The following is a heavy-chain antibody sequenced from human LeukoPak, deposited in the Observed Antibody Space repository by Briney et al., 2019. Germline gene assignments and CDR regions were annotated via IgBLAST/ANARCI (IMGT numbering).Heavy chain of an antibody. V-gene: IGHV1-69*13. Sequence: SVKVSCKASGGTFSSYAISWVRQAPGQGLEWMGGIIPIFGTANYAQKFQGRATITADESTSTAYMELSSLRSEDTAVYYCARVLGIVVPAAPPDYYFDYWGQGTLVTVSS. D-gene: IGHD2-2*01. CDR2: IIPIFGTA. J-gene: IGHJ4*02. CDR3: ARVLGIVVPAAPPDYYFDY. CDR1: GGTFSSYA.